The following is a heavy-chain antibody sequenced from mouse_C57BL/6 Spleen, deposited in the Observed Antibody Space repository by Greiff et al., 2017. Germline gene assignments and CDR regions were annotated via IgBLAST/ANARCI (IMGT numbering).Heavy chain of an antibody. CDR1: GYTFTSYW. CDR2: INPSNGGP. D-gene: IGHD1-1*01. V-gene: IGHV1-53*01. Sequence: QVQLQQPGTELVKPGASVKLSCKASGYTFTSYWMHWVKQRPGQGLEWIGNINPSNGGPNYNEKFKSKATLTVDKSSSTAYMQLSSLTSEDSAVYYCARERVITTYAMDYWGQGTSVTVSS. CDR3: ARERVITTYAMDY. J-gene: IGHJ4*01.